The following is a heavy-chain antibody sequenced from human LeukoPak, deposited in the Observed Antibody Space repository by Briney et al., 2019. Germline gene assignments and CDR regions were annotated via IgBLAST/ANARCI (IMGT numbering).Heavy chain of an antibody. D-gene: IGHD2-15*01. Sequence: GASVKVSCKASGGTFTSYAISWVRQAPGQGLEWMGGIIPIFGTANYAQKFQGRITITRNTSISTAYMELSSLRSEDTAVYYCARGLGYCSGGSCYVYWGQGTLVTVSS. CDR1: GGTFTSYA. J-gene: IGHJ4*02. V-gene: IGHV1-69*05. CDR3: ARGLGYCSGGSCYVY. CDR2: IIPIFGTA.